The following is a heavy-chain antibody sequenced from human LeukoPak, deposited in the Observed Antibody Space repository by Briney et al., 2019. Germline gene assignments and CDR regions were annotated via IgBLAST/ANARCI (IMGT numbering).Heavy chain of an antibody. D-gene: IGHD6-13*01. CDR2: IDPGDSDT. V-gene: IGHV5-51*01. J-gene: IGHJ4*02. CDR1: EYSFTSYW. CDR3: ARERYSSSWSGSLDY. Sequence: GESLKIPCKGSEYSFTSYWIGWVRQMPGKGLEWMGVIDPGDSDTRYSPSFQGQVTISADKSISTAYLQWSSLKASDTAMYYCARERYSSSWSGSLDYWGQGTLVTVSS.